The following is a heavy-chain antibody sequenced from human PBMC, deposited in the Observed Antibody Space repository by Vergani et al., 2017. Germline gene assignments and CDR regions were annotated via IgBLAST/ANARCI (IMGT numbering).Heavy chain of an antibody. Sequence: VQLVQSGAEVRKPGASVTVSCTASGYIFKNYYIHWLRQAPGQAFEWMGILNSTTGHTTSAQKFQGRVTITADESTSTAYMELSSLRSEDTAVYYCAGDTEDYGDYPLDYWGQGTLVTVSS. CDR3: AGDTEDYGDYPLDY. V-gene: IGHV1-46*02. CDR1: GYIFKNYY. J-gene: IGHJ4*02. D-gene: IGHD4-17*01. CDR2: LNSTTGHT.